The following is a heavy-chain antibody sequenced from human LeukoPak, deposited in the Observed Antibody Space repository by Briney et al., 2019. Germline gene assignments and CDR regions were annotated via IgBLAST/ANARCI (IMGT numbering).Heavy chain of an antibody. Sequence: GGSLRLSCAASGFTFSNYAMNWVRQAPGKGLEWVSAISGGGGDRYYPDSVKGRFTISRDNSQNTLYLQMNSLRAEDTAVYYCAKGGFCSTTSCFGGFDPWGQGTLVTVSS. CDR1: GFTFSNYA. J-gene: IGHJ5*02. CDR2: ISGGGGDR. V-gene: IGHV3-23*01. CDR3: AKGGFCSTTSCFGGFDP. D-gene: IGHD2-2*01.